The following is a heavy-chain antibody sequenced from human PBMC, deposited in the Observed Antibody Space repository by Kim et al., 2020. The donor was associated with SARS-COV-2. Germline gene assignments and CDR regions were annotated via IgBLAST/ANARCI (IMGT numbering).Heavy chain of an antibody. Sequence: GGSLRLSCTTSGFTFSGYALSWVRQAPGKGLEWVGCIRSKAYGGTTEYSASVRGRFTISSDDSKRIAYLQMSGLKNEDTAVYYCGRLQKSRSGYFYYFYICGQGTQVTASS. CDR2: IRSKAYGGTT. D-gene: IGHD3-22*01. V-gene: IGHV3-49*04. CDR3: GRLQKSRSGYFYYFYI. CDR1: GFTFSGYA. J-gene: IGHJ4*02.